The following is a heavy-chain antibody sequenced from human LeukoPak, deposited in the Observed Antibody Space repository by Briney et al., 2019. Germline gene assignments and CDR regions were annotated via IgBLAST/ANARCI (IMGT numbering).Heavy chain of an antibody. CDR2: ISAFNGNT. CDR1: GYTFTSYG. Sequence: GSFVKVSCKASGYTFTSYGISWVRQAPGQGLEWMGWISAFNGNTKYAQKLQDRVTMTTDTSTTTAYMEVRSLTSDDTAVYYCARGSAMAQKQLVRHFDSWGQGTLVIVSS. V-gene: IGHV1-18*01. D-gene: IGHD6-6*01. CDR3: ARGSAMAQKQLVRHFDS. J-gene: IGHJ4*02.